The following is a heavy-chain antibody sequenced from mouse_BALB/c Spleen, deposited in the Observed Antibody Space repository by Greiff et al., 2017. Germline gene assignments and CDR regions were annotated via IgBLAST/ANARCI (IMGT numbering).Heavy chain of an antibody. CDR2: ISSGGSYT. V-gene: IGHV5-9-4*01. J-gene: IGHJ4*01. CDR1: GFTFSSYA. D-gene: IGHD2-1*01. CDR3: ARGAYGNFAMDY. Sequence: EVKLMESGGGLVKPGGSLKLSCAASGFTFSSYAMPWVRQSPEKRLEWVAEISSGGSYTYYPDTVTGRFTISRDNAKNTLYLEMSSLRSEDTAMYYCARGAYGNFAMDYWGQGTSVTVSS.